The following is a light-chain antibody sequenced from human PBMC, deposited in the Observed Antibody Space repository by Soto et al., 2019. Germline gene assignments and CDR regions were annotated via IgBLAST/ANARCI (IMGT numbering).Light chain of an antibody. CDR3: SSFSSSGTPYV. Sequence: QSALTQPASVSGSPGQSITISCTGSSSDIGKYNFVSWYQQHPGKAPRLMIYDVHNRASGVSNRFSGSKSGDTASLTISGLQAEDEADYYCSSFSSSGTPYVFGGGTKLTVL. V-gene: IGLV2-14*03. CDR2: DVH. J-gene: IGLJ1*01. CDR1: SSDIGKYNF.